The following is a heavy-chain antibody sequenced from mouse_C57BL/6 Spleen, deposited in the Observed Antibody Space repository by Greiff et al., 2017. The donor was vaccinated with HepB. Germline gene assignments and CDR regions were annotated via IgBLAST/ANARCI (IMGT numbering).Heavy chain of an antibody. CDR2: ISYDGSN. V-gene: IGHV3-6*01. CDR3: ARDPYYDYDGGYWYFDV. J-gene: IGHJ1*03. CDR1: GYSITSGYY. D-gene: IGHD2-4*01. Sequence: ESGPGLVKPSQSLSLTCSVPGYSITSGYYWNWIRQFPGNKLEWMSYISYDGSNNYNPSLKNRISITRDTSKNQFFLKLNSVTTEDTATYYCARDPYYDYDGGYWYFDVWGTGTTVTVSS.